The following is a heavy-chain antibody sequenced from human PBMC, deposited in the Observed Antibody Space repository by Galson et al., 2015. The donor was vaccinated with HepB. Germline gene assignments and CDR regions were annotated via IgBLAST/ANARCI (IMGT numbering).Heavy chain of an antibody. J-gene: IGHJ6*02. V-gene: IGHV3-30*18. CDR1: GFTFSSYG. CDR3: AKRSSGYTSRGPYYYYGMDV. CDR2: ISYDGSNK. Sequence: SLRLSCAASGFTFSSYGMHWVRQAPGKGLEWVAVISYDGSNKYYADSVKGRFTISRDNSKNTLYLQMNSLRAEDTAVYYCAKRSSGYTSRGPYYYYGMDVWGQGTTVTVSS. D-gene: IGHD5-24*01.